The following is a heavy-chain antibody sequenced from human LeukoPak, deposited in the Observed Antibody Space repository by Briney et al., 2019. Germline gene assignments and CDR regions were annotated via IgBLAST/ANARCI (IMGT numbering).Heavy chain of an antibody. CDR1: GGTFSSYA. J-gene: IGHJ4*02. CDR3: ARVGSYYDSSGYQPLSGFDY. Sequence: SVRVSCKASGGTFSSYAISWVRQAPGQGLEWMGGIIPIFGTANYAQKFQGRVTITADESTSTAYMELSSLRSEDTAVYYCARVGSYYDSSGYQPLSGFDYWGQGTLVTVSS. D-gene: IGHD3-22*01. CDR2: IIPIFGTA. V-gene: IGHV1-69*13.